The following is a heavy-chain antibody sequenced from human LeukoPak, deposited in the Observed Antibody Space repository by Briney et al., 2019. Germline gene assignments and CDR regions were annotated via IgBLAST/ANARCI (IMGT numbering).Heavy chain of an antibody. Sequence: ASVKVSCKASGGTFSSYAISWVRQAPGQGLEWMGGIIPIFGTANYAQKFQGRVTITTDESTSTAYMELSSLRSEDTAVYYCAREVGDFWSGFLYYYMDVWGKGTTVTVSS. CDR2: IIPIFGTA. D-gene: IGHD3-3*01. V-gene: IGHV1-69*05. CDR3: AREVGDFWSGFLYYYMDV. J-gene: IGHJ6*03. CDR1: GGTFSSYA.